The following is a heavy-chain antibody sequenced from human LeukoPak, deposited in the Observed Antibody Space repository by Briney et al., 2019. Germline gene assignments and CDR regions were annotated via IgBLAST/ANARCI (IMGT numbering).Heavy chain of an antibody. CDR1: GLTFSSYA. Sequence: GGSLTLSCAASGLTFSSYAMHWVRQAPGKGLEWVAVISYDGSNKYYADSVKGRFTISRDNSKNTLYLQMNSLRAEDTAVYYCARGGKTIRFGDSYYYMDVWGKGTTVTVSS. D-gene: IGHD3-10*01. V-gene: IGHV3-30*04. CDR2: ISYDGSNK. J-gene: IGHJ6*03. CDR3: ARGGKTIRFGDSYYYMDV.